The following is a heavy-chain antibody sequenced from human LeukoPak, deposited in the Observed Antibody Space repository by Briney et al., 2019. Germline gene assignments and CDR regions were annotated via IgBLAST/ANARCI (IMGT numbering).Heavy chain of an antibody. CDR3: ARDLWARQQLVKGSNPFDP. D-gene: IGHD6-13*01. V-gene: IGHV1-69*06. Sequence: VASVKVSCKASGGTFSSYAISWVRQAPGQGLEWMGRIIPIFGTANYAQKFQGRVTITADKSTSTAYMELSSPRSEDTAVYYCARDLWARQQLVKGSNPFDPWGQGTLVTVSS. J-gene: IGHJ5*02. CDR1: GGTFSSYA. CDR2: IIPIFGTA.